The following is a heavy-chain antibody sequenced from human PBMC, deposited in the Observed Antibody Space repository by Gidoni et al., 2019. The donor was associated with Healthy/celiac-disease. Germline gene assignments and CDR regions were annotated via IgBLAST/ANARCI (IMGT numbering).Heavy chain of an antibody. J-gene: IGHJ4*02. D-gene: IGHD6-19*01. CDR3: AKATLAAAFLDY. Sequence: EVQLVESGGGLVQPGRSLRLSCAASGFTFDDYAMHWVRQAPGKGLEWVSGISWNSGSIGYADSVKGRFTISRDNAKNSLYLQMNSLRAEDTALYYCAKATLAAAFLDYWGQGTLVTVSS. CDR2: ISWNSGSI. CDR1: GFTFDDYA. V-gene: IGHV3-9*01.